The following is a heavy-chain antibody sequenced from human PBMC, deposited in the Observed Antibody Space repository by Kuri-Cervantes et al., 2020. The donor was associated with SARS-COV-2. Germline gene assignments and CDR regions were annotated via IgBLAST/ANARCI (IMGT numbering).Heavy chain of an antibody. CDR2: ISSSSSYI. Sequence: GGSLRLSCAASGFTFSSYSMNWVRQAPGKGLEWVSSISSSSSYIYYADSVKGRFTISRDNSNNTLFLQMNSQRGEDTAVYYCAKEYVAITLYYYGIDVWGQGTTVTVSS. CDR1: GFTFSSYS. V-gene: IGHV3-21*01. J-gene: IGHJ6*02. CDR3: AKEYVAITLYYYGIDV. D-gene: IGHD5-12*01.